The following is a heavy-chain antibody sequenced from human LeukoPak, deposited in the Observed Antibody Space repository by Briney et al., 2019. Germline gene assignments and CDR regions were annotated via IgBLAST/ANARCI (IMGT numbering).Heavy chain of an antibody. J-gene: IGHJ4*02. D-gene: IGHD2-2*01. CDR3: AKAGGGYCSSTSCHFDY. V-gene: IGHV3-30*02. Sequence: GGSLRLSCAASGFTFSSYGMHCVRQAPGKGLEWVAFIRYDGSNKYYADSVKGRFTISRDNSKTTLYLQMNSLRAEDTAVYYCAKAGGGYCSSTSCHFDYWGQGTLVTVSS. CDR1: GFTFSSYG. CDR2: IRYDGSNK.